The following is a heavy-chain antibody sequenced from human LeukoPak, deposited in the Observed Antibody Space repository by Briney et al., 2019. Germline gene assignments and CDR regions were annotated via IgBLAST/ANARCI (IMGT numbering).Heavy chain of an antibody. D-gene: IGHD1-26*01. CDR1: GFTFSSYG. CDR3: AKDRQRFIVGASGRLAGFDY. Sequence: HSGGSLRLACAASGFTFSSYGMHWVRQAPGKGLEWVALISYDGSNKYYVDSVKGRFTISRDNSKNTLYLQMNSLRAEDTAVYYCAKDRQRFIVGASGRLAGFDYWGLGTLVTVSS. CDR2: ISYDGSNK. J-gene: IGHJ4*02. V-gene: IGHV3-30*18.